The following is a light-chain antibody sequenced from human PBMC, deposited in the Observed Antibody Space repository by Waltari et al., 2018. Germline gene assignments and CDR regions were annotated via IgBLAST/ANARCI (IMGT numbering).Light chain of an antibody. CDR1: QGISSA. V-gene: IGKV1-13*02. Sequence: AIQLTQSPSYLSASVGDRVTIPCRASQGISSALAWYQQKPGKAPKLLIYDASSLESGVPSRFSGSGSGTDFTLTISSLQPEDFATYYCQQFNSYPFTFGPGTKVDIK. J-gene: IGKJ3*01. CDR2: DAS. CDR3: QQFNSYPFT.